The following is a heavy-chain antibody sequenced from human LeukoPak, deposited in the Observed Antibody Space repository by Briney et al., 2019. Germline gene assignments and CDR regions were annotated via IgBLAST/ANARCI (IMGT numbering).Heavy chain of an antibody. CDR1: ECSFGSYW. CDR2: IKKDGSEK. Sequence: GGALKVSCVAAECSFGSYWRTWFRQAQWKGQDWVANIKKDGSEKYYVDSVKGRFTISRDNAKNSLYLQMNSLRVEDTAVYYCARHSGWYDYFDSWGQGTLVTVSS. D-gene: IGHD6-19*01. V-gene: IGHV3-7*01. J-gene: IGHJ4*02. CDR3: ARHSGWYDYFDS.